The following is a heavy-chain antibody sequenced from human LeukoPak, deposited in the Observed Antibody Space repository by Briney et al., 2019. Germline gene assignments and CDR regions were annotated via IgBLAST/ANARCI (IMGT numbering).Heavy chain of an antibody. CDR1: GFTLSNYA. J-gene: IGHJ4*02. Sequence: GGSLRLSCAASGFTLSNYAMSWVRQPPGKGLEWVSAISGSGGSTYYADSVKGRFTISRDNSKNTLYLQMDSLRAEDTAVYYCAKSSHSMVRCVDYWGQGTLVTVSS. CDR3: AKSSHSMVRCVDY. CDR2: ISGSGGST. V-gene: IGHV3-23*01. D-gene: IGHD3-10*01.